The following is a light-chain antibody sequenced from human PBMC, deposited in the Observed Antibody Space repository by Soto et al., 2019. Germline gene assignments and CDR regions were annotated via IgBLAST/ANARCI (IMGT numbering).Light chain of an antibody. CDR1: QTILHNSNKKNY. V-gene: IGKV4-1*01. J-gene: IGKJ4*01. CDR3: QQYYSPPLT. CDR2: WAS. Sequence: DVVMTQSPDSLAVSLGEMATFNCNSSQTILHNSNKKNYLAWYQQKPGQSPKLLLYWASTRESGVPDRFSGSGSGTVFTLTISSLQAEDVAVYSCQQYYSPPLTFGGGTKVDI.